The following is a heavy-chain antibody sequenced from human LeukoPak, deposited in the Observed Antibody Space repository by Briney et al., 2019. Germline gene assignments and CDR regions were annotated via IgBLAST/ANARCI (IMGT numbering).Heavy chain of an antibody. V-gene: IGHV1-8*03. CDR2: MNPNSGNT. CDR1: GYTFTSYD. J-gene: IGHJ3*02. Sequence: SVKVSCXASGYTFTSYDINWVRQATGQGLEWMGWMNPNSGNTGYAQKFQGRVTITRNTSISTAYMELSSLRSEDTAVYYCARGIGYDSSGNDAFDIWGQGTMVTVSS. D-gene: IGHD3-22*01. CDR3: ARGIGYDSSGNDAFDI.